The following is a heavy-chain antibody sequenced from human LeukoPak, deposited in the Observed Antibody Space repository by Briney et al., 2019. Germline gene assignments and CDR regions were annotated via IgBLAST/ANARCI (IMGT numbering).Heavy chain of an antibody. J-gene: IGHJ4*02. Sequence: ASVKVSCKASGYTFTGYYMHWVRQAPGQGLEWMGWINPNSCGTNYAQKFQGRVTMTRDTSISTANMELSRLRSDDTAVYYCATFSTVTPLDYWGQGTLVTVSS. CDR2: INPNSCGT. V-gene: IGHV1-2*02. CDR3: ATFSTVTPLDY. D-gene: IGHD4-17*01. CDR1: GYTFTGYY.